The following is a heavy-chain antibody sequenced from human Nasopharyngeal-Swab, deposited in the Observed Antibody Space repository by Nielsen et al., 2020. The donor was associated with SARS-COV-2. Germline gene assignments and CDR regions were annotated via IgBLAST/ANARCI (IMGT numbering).Heavy chain of an antibody. V-gene: IGHV3-74*01. Sequence: GGSPRLSCAASGFSFSIYWMHRVRQPPGKGLVWVSGISSDESTTTYADSVKGRFTISRDNTKNTLYLQMNSLRVEDTAVYYCGRGGKLGALDIWGQGTMVTVSS. CDR1: GFSFSIYW. CDR2: ISSDESTT. CDR3: GRGGKLGALDI. D-gene: IGHD3-16*01. J-gene: IGHJ3*02.